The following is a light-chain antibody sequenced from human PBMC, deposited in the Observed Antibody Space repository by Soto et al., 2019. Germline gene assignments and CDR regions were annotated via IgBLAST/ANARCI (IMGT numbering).Light chain of an antibody. CDR1: SSDIGGYNY. Sequence: QSVLTQPASVSESPGQSITISCAGTSSDIGGYNYVSWYQQHPDKAPKLMIYGVTNRPSGVSDRFSGSKSGNTASLTISGLQAEDEADYYCPSYTSSSTYVFGTGTKVTVL. CDR3: PSYTSSSTYV. CDR2: GVT. J-gene: IGLJ1*01. V-gene: IGLV2-14*01.